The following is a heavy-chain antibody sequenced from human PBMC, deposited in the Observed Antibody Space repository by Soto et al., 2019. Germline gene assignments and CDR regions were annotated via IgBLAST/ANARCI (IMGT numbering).Heavy chain of an antibody. D-gene: IGHD6-13*01. J-gene: IGHJ5*02. Sequence: QVQLQESGPGLVKPSGTLSLTCAVSGGSITSTNWWSWVRQPPGKGLEWIGEIYHSGTTNYNPSLTSLVTISVDKSKNQYSLKVLSVTAADTAVYYCAKDRGIGAAGSWGQGALVTVSS. V-gene: IGHV4-4*02. CDR1: GGSITSTNW. CDR2: IYHSGTT. CDR3: AKDRGIGAAGS.